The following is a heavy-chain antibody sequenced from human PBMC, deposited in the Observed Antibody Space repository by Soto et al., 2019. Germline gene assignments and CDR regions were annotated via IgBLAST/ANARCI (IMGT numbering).Heavy chain of an antibody. CDR1: GFTFSSYA. D-gene: IGHD3-10*01. Sequence: GGSLRLSCAASGFTFSSYAMSWVRQAPGKGLEWVSAISGSGGSTYYADSVKGRFTISRDNSKNTLYLQMNSLRAEDTAVYYCAKDRFYYGSGREGWFDPWGQGTLVTVSS. J-gene: IGHJ5*02. V-gene: IGHV3-23*01. CDR3: AKDRFYYGSGREGWFDP. CDR2: ISGSGGST.